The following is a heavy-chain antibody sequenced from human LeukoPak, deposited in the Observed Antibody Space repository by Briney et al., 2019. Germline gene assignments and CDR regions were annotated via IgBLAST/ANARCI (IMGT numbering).Heavy chain of an antibody. V-gene: IGHV4-59*01. Sequence: SETLSLTCTVSGGSISSYYWSWIRQPPGKGLEWIGYIYYSGSTNYNPSLKSRVTISVDTSKNQFSLKLSSVTAADTAVYYCARPQGWRGAFDIWGQGTMVTVSS. CDR3: ARPQGWRGAFDI. CDR2: IYYSGST. CDR1: GGSISSYY. D-gene: IGHD2-15*01. J-gene: IGHJ3*02.